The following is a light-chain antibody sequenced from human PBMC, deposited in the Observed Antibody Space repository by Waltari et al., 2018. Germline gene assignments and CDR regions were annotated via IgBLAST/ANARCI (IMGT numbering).Light chain of an antibody. Sequence: DIQLTQSPSFLSAVVGDRVTITCRASQDISIFLAWYQQTPGKAPQLLIFAASDLQSGVPLRFSGTGSGTEFTLTISSLRPEDFATYYCQQLHSYPHTFGQGTTLAIK. CDR1: QDISIF. J-gene: IGKJ2*01. V-gene: IGKV1-9*01. CDR2: AAS. CDR3: QQLHSYPHT.